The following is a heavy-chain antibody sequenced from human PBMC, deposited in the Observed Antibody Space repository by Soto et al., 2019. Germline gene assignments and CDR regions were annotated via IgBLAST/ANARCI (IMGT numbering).Heavy chain of an antibody. J-gene: IGHJ3*02. V-gene: IGHV4-59*01. Sequence: QVQLQESGPRLVKSSETLSLVCSVSGDSIIRSFWGWIRQSPGKGLQYIGYISDSGVTDYDPSLKSRVTISVDTSKNQFSLKLTCVTAADTAVYYCGRGAGDFSGPASLDIWGQGTMVTVSS. CDR2: ISDSGVT. CDR1: GDSIIRSF. CDR3: GRGAGDFSGPASLDI. D-gene: IGHD3-10*01.